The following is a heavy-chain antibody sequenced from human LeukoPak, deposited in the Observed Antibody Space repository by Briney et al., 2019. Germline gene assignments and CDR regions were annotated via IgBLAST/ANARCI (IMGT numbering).Heavy chain of an antibody. CDR3: AHGAMYQLDY. V-gene: IGHV3-23*01. J-gene: IGHJ4*02. D-gene: IGHD2-2*01. CDR1: GFTFSDYN. CDR2: IIGGAGST. Sequence: PGGSLRLSCAASGFTFSDYNMSWVRQAPGKGLEWVSGIIGGAGSTYYADSVKGRFTISGDNSKNTLFLQMNSLRAEDTAVYYCAHGAMYQLDYWGQGTLVTVSS.